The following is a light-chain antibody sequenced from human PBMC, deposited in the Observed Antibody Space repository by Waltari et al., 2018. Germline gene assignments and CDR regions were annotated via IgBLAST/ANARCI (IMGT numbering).Light chain of an antibody. Sequence: EIVMTQSPATLSVSPGERAILSCRASQSVTTNLAWYQQKPGQAPRLLIYGASTRATDIPARCRGSGSGTEFTLTISSLQSEDFAVYYGHQYNDGPPFNFGQGTKLEIK. CDR3: HQYNDGPPFN. CDR1: QSVTTN. V-gene: IGKV3-15*01. J-gene: IGKJ2*01. CDR2: GAS.